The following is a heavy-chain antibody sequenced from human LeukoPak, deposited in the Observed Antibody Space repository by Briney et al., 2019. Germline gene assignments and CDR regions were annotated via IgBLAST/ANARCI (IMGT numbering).Heavy chain of an antibody. J-gene: IGHJ4*02. CDR2: INPSGGST. CDR3: ARVRRPFTPFDY. Sequence: ASVKVSCKASGYTFTSYYMHWVRQAPGQGLEWMGIINPSGGSTSYAQKFQGRVTMTRDTSTSTVYMELSSLRSEDTAVYYCARVRRPFTPFDYWGQGTLVTASS. CDR1: GYTFTSYY. V-gene: IGHV1-46*01.